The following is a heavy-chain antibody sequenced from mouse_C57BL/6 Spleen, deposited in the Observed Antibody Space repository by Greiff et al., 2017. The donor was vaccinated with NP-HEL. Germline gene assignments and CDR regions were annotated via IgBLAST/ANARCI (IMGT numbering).Heavy chain of an antibody. CDR1: GYSITSGYY. V-gene: IGHV3-6*01. D-gene: IGHD1-1*01. Sequence: EVKLLESGPGLVKPSQSLSLTCSVTGYSITSGYYWNWIRQFPGNKLEWMGYISYDGSNNYNPSLKNRISITRDTSKNQFFLKLNSVTTEDTATYYCATTVSPYWYFDVWGTGTTVTVSS. J-gene: IGHJ1*03. CDR3: ATTVSPYWYFDV. CDR2: ISYDGSN.